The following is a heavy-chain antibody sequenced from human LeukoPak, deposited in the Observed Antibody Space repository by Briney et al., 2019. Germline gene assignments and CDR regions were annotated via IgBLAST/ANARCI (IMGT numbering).Heavy chain of an antibody. V-gene: IGHV4-4*02. CDR1: GGSISNTNW. J-gene: IGHJ4*02. Sequence: SETLSLTCGVSGGSISNTNWWSWVRQPPGQGLEWIGEISLTGLTHYNPSLESRVTVSLDKSKNQLSLNLTYVTAADTAVYYCSRENGAFSPFGYWGQGTLVTVLS. D-gene: IGHD2-8*01. CDR3: SRENGAFSPFGY. CDR2: ISLTGLT.